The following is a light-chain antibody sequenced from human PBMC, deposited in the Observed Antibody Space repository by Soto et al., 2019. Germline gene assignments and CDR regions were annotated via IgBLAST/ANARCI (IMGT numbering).Light chain of an antibody. V-gene: IGKV3-20*01. Sequence: ELVLTQSPGTLSLSPGERATLSCRASESVRNNSLAWYQQHPGQAPRLLIFGASSRATGIPDRFTGSGSGADFSLTTRRLEPEHSAVYFCHPYRYRAATFGQGTKLEIK. J-gene: IGKJ2*01. CDR1: ESVRNNS. CDR2: GAS. CDR3: HPYRYRAAT.